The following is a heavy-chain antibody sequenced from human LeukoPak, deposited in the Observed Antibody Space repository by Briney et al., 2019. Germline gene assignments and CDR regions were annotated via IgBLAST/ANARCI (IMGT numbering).Heavy chain of an antibody. J-gene: IGHJ4*02. D-gene: IGHD5-24*01. CDR1: GYSINSRSSY. V-gene: IGHV4-39*01. CDR3: AGLRQF. CDR2: IYFGGSA. Sequence: SETLSLTCTVSGYSINSRSSYWGWVRQPPRKGLEWIGTIYFGGSAYYNPPLKSRVAISVDTSKNQFSLQLTSVTAADTAVYYCAGLRQFWGQGTLVTVSS.